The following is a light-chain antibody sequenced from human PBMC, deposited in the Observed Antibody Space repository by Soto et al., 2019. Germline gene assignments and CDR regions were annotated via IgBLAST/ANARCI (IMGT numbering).Light chain of an antibody. J-gene: IGLJ3*02. CDR1: RSNIRGNS. CDR3: AAWDDSLNGWV. V-gene: IGLV1-44*01. CDR2: TDN. Sequence: QSALTQPPSASGTPGQRVSISCSGSRSNIRGNSVNWYQQLPGTAPKLLIYTDNRRPSGVPDRFSGSKSGTSASLAISGLQSEDEADYFCAAWDDSLNGWVFGGGTKLTVL.